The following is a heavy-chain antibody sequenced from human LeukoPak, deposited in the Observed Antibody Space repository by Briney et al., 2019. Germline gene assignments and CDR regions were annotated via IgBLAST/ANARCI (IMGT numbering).Heavy chain of an antibody. V-gene: IGHV3-23*01. CDR1: GFAFSTND. CDR2: ISGSDGST. Sequence: GGSLRLSCATSGFAFSTNDMSWVRQAPGKGLEWVSAISGSDGSTYYADSVKGRFTISRDNSKNTLYLQMHSLRAEDTAVYHCAKEATPWGQGTLVTVSS. J-gene: IGHJ5*02. CDR3: AKEATP. D-gene: IGHD5-12*01.